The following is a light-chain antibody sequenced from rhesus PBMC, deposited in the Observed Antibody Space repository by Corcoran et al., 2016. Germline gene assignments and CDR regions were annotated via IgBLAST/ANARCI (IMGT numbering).Light chain of an antibody. Sequence: EIVMTQSPATLSVSPGERATLSCRASQSVSSYLAWYQQKPGQAPRLHLYYASNRATGTPDRFSGSGSGANFTLTIRGLGPADVGVYYCLQESSWPLTFGGGTNVEIK. CDR1: QSVSSY. CDR2: YAS. V-gene: IGKV3-35*01. CDR3: LQESSWPLT. J-gene: IGKJ4*01.